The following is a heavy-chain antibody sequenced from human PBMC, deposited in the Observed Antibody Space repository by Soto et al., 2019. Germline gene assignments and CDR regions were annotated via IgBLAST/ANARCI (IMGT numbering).Heavy chain of an antibody. CDR3: ASTASMVRGVIHLDY. CDR2: ISAYNGNT. CDR1: GYTFTSYG. V-gene: IGHV1-18*01. J-gene: IGHJ4*02. D-gene: IGHD3-10*01. Sequence: ASVKVSCKASGYTFTSYGISWVRQAPGQGLEWMGWISAYNGNTNYAQKLQGRVTMTTDTSTSTAYMELRSLRSDDTAVYYCASTASMVRGVIHLDYWGQGTLVNAPQ.